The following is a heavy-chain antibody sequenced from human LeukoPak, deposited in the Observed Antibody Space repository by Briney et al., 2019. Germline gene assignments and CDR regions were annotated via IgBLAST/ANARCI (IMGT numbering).Heavy chain of an antibody. D-gene: IGHD4-23*01. CDR3: ARCGGGNPRWFDP. J-gene: IGHJ5*02. CDR2: INKDGSGS. V-gene: IGHV3-7*01. CDR1: GFTFSNFW. Sequence: GGSLRLSCAASGFTFSNFWVSWVRQAPGKGLEWVANINKDGSGSWYVDSVEGRFTASRDNAKNSMYLQMNSLRAEDTAVYYCARCGGGNPRWFDPWGQGTLVTVSS.